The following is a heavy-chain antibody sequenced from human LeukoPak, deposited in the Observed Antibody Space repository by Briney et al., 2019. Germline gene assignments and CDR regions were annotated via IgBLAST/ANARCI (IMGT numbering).Heavy chain of an antibody. CDR1: GGSISSSNYF. D-gene: IGHD3-9*01. V-gene: IGHV4-39*07. J-gene: IGHJ4*02. CDR2: IYYSGST. CDR3: ARDQYDILTGYYYYSDY. Sequence: PSETLSLTCTVSGGSISSSNYFWGWIRQPPGKGLEWIGSIYYSGSTYYNPSLKSRVTISIDTSKNQFSLRLSSVTAADTAIYYCARDQYDILTGYYYYSDYWGQGTLITVSS.